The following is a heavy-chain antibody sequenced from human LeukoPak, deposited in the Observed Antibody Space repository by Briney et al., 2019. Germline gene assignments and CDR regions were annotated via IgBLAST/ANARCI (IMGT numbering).Heavy chain of an antibody. Sequence: GGSLRLSCAASGFTFSTAWMIWVRQAPGKGLEWVAVIWYDGSNKYYADSVKGRFTISRDNSKNTLYLQMNSLRAEDTAVYYCARETRYCTNGVCYEGNYFDYWGQGTLVTVSS. D-gene: IGHD2-8*01. CDR2: IWYDGSNK. CDR3: ARETRYCTNGVCYEGNYFDY. V-gene: IGHV3-33*08. CDR1: GFTFSTAW. J-gene: IGHJ4*02.